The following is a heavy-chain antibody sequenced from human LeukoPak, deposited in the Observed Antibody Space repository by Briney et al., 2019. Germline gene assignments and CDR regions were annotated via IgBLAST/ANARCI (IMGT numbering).Heavy chain of an antibody. CDR3: ARDLMGAYNWFDP. D-gene: IGHD1-26*01. Sequence: ASVKVSCKASGYTFTSYAMHWVRQAPGQRLEWMGIINPSGGSTSYAQKFQGRVTMTRDMSTSTVYMELSSLRSEDTAVYYCARDLMGAYNWFDPWGQGTLVTVSS. V-gene: IGHV1-46*01. CDR1: GYTFTSYA. J-gene: IGHJ5*02. CDR2: INPSGGST.